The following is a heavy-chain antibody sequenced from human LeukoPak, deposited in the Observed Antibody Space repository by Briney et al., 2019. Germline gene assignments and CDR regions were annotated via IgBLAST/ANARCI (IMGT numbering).Heavy chain of an antibody. D-gene: IGHD4-17*01. J-gene: IGHJ4*02. CDR2: VNHTGST. Sequence: SETLSLTCAVYGASFSEYHWSWIRQPPGKGLEWIGEVNHTGSTYYNPSLKSRVTISVDTSKKQFSLKLTSVTAADTAVYYCARVDYGDYSKNFDYWGQGSLVTVSS. V-gene: IGHV4-34*01. CDR1: GASFSEYH. CDR3: ARVDYGDYSKNFDY.